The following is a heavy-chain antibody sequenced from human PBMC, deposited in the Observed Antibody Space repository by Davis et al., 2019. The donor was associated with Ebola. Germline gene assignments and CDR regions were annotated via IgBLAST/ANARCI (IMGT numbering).Heavy chain of an antibody. D-gene: IGHD2/OR15-2a*01. CDR2: ISYDGSNK. CDR3: CKDYFDY. J-gene: IGHJ4*02. CDR1: GFTFSSYG. V-gene: IGHV3-30*03. Sequence: GESLKISCAASGFTFSSYGMHWVRQAPGKGLEWVAVISYDGSNKYYADSVKGRFTISRDNSKNTLYLQMNSLRAEYTAVYYCCKDYFDYWGQGTLVTVSS.